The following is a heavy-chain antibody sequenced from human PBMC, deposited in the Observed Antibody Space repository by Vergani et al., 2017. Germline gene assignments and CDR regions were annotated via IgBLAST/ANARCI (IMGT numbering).Heavy chain of an antibody. CDR1: GGSISSYY. CDR3: AREASIAARPGNGFDP. V-gene: IGHV4-59*01. CDR2: IYYSGST. D-gene: IGHD6-6*01. J-gene: IGHJ5*02. Sequence: QVQLQESGPGLVKPSETLSLTCTVSGGSISSYYWSWIRQPPGKGLEWIGYIYYSGSTNYNPSLKSRVTISVDTSKNQFSLKLSSVTAADTAVYYCAREASIAARPGNGFDPWGQGTLVTVSA.